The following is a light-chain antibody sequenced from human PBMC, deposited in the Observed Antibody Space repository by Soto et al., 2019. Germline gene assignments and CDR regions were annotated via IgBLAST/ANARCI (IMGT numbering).Light chain of an antibody. CDR3: QQYYNWPLWT. CDR2: GAS. CDR1: QSISSN. V-gene: IGKV3-15*01. Sequence: EIVMTQSPATLSVSLGEGATLSCRASQSISSNLAWYQQKPGQAPRLLIYGASTRATGIPARFSGSGSGTEFTLTISRLQSEDFAVYYCQQYYNWPLWTFGQGTKVEIK. J-gene: IGKJ1*01.